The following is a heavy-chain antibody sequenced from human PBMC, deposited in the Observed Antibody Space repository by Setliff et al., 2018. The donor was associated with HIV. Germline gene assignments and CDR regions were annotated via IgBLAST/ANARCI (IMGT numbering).Heavy chain of an antibody. Sequence: GGSLRLSCAASGFTFSDSYMSWIRQAPGKGLEWISFISSSGSTTYHADSVKGRFTISRDNAKNSLYLQMNSLRAEDTAVYYCARMDRVLLWFGEPRSYGMDVWGQGTTVTVS. CDR2: ISSSGSTT. J-gene: IGHJ6*02. V-gene: IGHV3-11*04. CDR1: GFTFSDSY. D-gene: IGHD3-10*01. CDR3: ARMDRVLLWFGEPRSYGMDV.